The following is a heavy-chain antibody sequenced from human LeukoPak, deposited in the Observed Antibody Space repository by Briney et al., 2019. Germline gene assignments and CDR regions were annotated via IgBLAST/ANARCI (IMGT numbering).Heavy chain of an antibody. D-gene: IGHD6-13*01. Sequence: TGGSLRLSCAASGFTFSTYWMSWVRQAPGKGLEWVANIKQDGSEKKYVDSVKGRFTISRDNAKNSLCLQMNSLRAEDTAIYYCARDLESSSWWNWFDPWGQGTLVTVSS. CDR1: GFTFSTYW. CDR3: ARDLESSSWWNWFDP. V-gene: IGHV3-7*01. CDR2: IKQDGSEK. J-gene: IGHJ5*02.